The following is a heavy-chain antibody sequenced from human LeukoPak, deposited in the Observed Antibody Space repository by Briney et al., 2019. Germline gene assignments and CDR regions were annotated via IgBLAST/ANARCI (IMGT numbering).Heavy chain of an antibody. CDR1: GFTFSSYS. J-gene: IGHJ4*02. CDR3: ARTLGIAAAGSFDY. D-gene: IGHD6-13*01. V-gene: IGHV3-48*04. Sequence: GGSLRLSCAASGFTFSSYSMNWVRQAPGKGLEWVSYISSSSTIYYADSVKGRFTISRDNAKNSLYLQMNSLRAEDTAVYYCARTLGIAAAGSFDYWGQGTLVTVSS. CDR2: ISSSSTI.